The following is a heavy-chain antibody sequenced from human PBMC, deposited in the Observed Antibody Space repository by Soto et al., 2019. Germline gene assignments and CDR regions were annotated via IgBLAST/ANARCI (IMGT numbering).Heavy chain of an antibody. CDR1: GYTFTSYW. Sequence: ESLKISCKGSGYTFTSYWIGWVRQMPGEGLEWMGVIYPSDSDIRYSPSFQGKVTISADKSITTAYLQWSSLKAADTAMYYCVRSGTSSGRFSDYWGQGTLGTVSS. J-gene: IGHJ4*02. CDR3: VRSGTSSGRFSDY. V-gene: IGHV5-51*01. D-gene: IGHD2-15*01. CDR2: IYPSDSDI.